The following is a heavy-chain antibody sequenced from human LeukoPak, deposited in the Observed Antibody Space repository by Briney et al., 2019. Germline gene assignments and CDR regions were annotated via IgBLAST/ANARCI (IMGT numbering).Heavy chain of an antibody. J-gene: IGHJ4*02. D-gene: IGHD2-8*02. V-gene: IGHV4-61*02. Sequence: PSETLSLTCTVSGGSISSGSYYWSWIRQPAGKGLEWIGRIYTRGTSNYNPSLKSRVTISADTSKNQFSLKLSSVTAADTAVYYCARGYWFYFDYWGQGTLVTVSS. CDR3: ARGYWFYFDY. CDR1: GGSISSGSYY. CDR2: IYTRGTS.